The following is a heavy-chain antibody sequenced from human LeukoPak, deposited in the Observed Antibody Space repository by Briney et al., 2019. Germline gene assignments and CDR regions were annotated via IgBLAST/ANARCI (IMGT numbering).Heavy chain of an antibody. Sequence: SETLSLTCTVSGGSISSYYWSWIRQPPGKGLEWIGYIYYSGTTNYNPSLKSRVTISVDTSENQFSLRLSSVTAADTAVYYCARHLLGTGGFDYWGQGTLVTVSS. CDR2: IYYSGTT. D-gene: IGHD3-16*01. CDR1: GGSISSYY. V-gene: IGHV4-59*08. CDR3: ARHLLGTGGFDY. J-gene: IGHJ4*02.